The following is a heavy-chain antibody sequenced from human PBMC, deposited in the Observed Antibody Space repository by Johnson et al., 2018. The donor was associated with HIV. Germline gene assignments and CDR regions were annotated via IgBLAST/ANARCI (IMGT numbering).Heavy chain of an antibody. J-gene: IGHJ3*01. CDR1: GFTFSSYW. V-gene: IGHV3-74*02. CDR2: INSDGSST. D-gene: IGHD3-10*01. Sequence: VQLVESGGGLVQPGGSLRLSCVASGFTFSSYWMHWVRQAPGKGLVWVSRINSDGSSTSYADSVKGRFTISRDNAKNTLYLQMNSLRAEDTAVYYCAGVDRGALDLWGQGTLVTVAS. CDR3: AGVDRGALDL.